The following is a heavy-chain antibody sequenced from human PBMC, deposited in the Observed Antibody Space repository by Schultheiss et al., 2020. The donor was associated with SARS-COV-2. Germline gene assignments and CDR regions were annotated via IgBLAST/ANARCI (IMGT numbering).Heavy chain of an antibody. CDR1: GGSISSYY. J-gene: IGHJ4*02. V-gene: IGHV4-4*07. Sequence: ESLKISCTVSGGSISSYYWSWIRQPAGKGLEWIGRIYTSGSTKYNPSLKSRVTISVDTSKNQFSLKLSSVTAADTAVYYCARDRGSQGGFDYWGQGTLVTVSS. D-gene: IGHD3-10*01. CDR3: ARDRGSQGGFDY. CDR2: IYTSGST.